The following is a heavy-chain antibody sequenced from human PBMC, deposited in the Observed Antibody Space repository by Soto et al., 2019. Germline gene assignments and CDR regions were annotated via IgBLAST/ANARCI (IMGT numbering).Heavy chain of an antibody. J-gene: IGHJ4*02. CDR2: IWYHGATK. CDR1: GFSLSGYG. D-gene: IGHD6-13*01. Sequence: GGSLRLSCEVSGFSLSGYGMHWVRQAPGKGLEWVAVIWYHGATKNYAESVKGRFTISRDNAKNSLYLQMNSLRAEDTAVYYCARMFSAAGTQNYWGQGTLVTVSS. CDR3: ARMFSAAGTQNY. V-gene: IGHV3-33*01.